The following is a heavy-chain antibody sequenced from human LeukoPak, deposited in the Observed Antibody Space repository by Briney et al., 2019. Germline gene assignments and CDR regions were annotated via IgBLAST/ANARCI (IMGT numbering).Heavy chain of an antibody. Sequence: SETLSLTCTVSGGSISSSSYYWSWIRQPAGKGLEWIGRIYTSGSTNYNPSLKSRVTMSVDTSKNQFSLKLSSVTAADTAVYYCARMSSGYDLVLGYYYYMDVWSKGTTVTISS. CDR1: GGSISSSSYY. CDR2: IYTSGST. V-gene: IGHV4-61*02. CDR3: ARMSSGYDLVLGYYYYMDV. J-gene: IGHJ6*03. D-gene: IGHD5-12*01.